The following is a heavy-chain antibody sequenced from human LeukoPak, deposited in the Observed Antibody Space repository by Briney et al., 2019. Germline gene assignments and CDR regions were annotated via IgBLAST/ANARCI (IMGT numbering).Heavy chain of an antibody. Sequence: GGSLRLSCAASGVTFSSYSMNWVRQAPGKGLEWVSSISSSSRYIYYADSVKGRFTISRDNAKNSLYLQMNSLRAEDTAVYYCAGARFLEWLLRIWGQGTLVTVSS. CDR2: ISSSSRYI. D-gene: IGHD3-3*01. V-gene: IGHV3-21*01. CDR3: AGARFLEWLLRI. CDR1: GVTFSSYS. J-gene: IGHJ4*02.